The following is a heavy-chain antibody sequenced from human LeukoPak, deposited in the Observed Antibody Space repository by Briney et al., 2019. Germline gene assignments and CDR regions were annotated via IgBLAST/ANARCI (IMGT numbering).Heavy chain of an antibody. CDR3: AIRIWFGDRHWFDP. J-gene: IGHJ5*02. V-gene: IGHV1-69*13. CDR1: VGTFSSYA. CDR2: IIPIFGTA. Sequence: GASVKVSCKASVGTFSSYAISWVRQAPGQGREWMGGIIPIFGTANYAQKFQGRVTITADESTSTAYMELSSLRSEDTAVYYCAIRIWFGDRHWFDPWGQGTLVTVSS. D-gene: IGHD3-10*01.